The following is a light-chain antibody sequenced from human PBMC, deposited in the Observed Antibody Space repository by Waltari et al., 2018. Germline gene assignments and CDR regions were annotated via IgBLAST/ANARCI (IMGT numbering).Light chain of an antibody. V-gene: IGKV3-15*01. CDR1: QSVSRT. Sequence: EIVMTQSPPTLSVSPGEGATPSCRASQSVSRTLAWYQHKPGQAPRLLIYGASTRATGIPARFSGSGSGTEFTLTISSLQSEDFAFYYCQQYNNWPPEDTFGQGTKLEIK. CDR2: GAS. CDR3: QQYNNWPPEDT. J-gene: IGKJ2*01.